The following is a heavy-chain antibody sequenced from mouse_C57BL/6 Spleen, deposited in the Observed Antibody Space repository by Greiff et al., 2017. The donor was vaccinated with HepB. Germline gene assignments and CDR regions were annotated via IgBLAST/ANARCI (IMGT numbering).Heavy chain of an antibody. V-gene: IGHV1-82*01. D-gene: IGHD2-2*01. J-gene: IGHJ4*01. CDR2: IYPGDGDT. CDR1: GYAFSSSW. CDR3: ARRGLGYYYAMDY. Sequence: VQLQQSGPELVKPGASVKISCKASGYAFSSSWMNWVKQRPGKGLEWIGRIYPGDGDTNYNGKFKGKATLTADKSSSTAYMQLSSLTSEDSAVYFCARRGLGYYYAMDYWGQRTSVTVSS.